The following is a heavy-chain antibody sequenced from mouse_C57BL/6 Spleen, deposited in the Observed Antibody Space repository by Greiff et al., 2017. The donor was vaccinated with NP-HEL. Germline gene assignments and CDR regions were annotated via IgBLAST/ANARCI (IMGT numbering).Heavy chain of an antibody. CDR2: IYPRDGST. V-gene: IGHV1-85*01. CDR1: GYTFTSYD. J-gene: IGHJ4*01. Sequence: VQRVESGPELVKPGASVKLSCKASGYTFTSYDINWVKQRPGQGLEWIGWIYPRDGSTKYNEKFKGKATLTVDTSSSTAYMELHSLTSEDSAVYFCARRDYEKPYAMDYWGQGTSVTVSS. CDR3: ARRDYEKPYAMDY. D-gene: IGHD2-4*01.